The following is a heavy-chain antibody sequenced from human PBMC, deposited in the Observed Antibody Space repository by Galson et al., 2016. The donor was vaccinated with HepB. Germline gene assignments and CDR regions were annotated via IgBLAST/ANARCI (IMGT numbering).Heavy chain of an antibody. V-gene: IGHV1-8*01. D-gene: IGHD3-3*01. J-gene: IGHJ4*01. CDR3: ARNLERTGDFDK. CDR2: MNPNTGNT. Sequence: SVKVSCKASGYTFTDYDINWVRQATGQGLEWIGWMNPNTGNTGLAQKFQGRVTLTRNTSIRTAYMELSSLRSEDTAVYYCARNLERTGDFDKWGHGTLVTVSS. CDR1: GYTFTDYD.